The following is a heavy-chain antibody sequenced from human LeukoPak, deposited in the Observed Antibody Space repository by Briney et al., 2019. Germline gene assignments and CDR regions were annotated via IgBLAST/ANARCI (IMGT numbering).Heavy chain of an antibody. J-gene: IGHJ4*02. CDR1: GGSFSDYW. D-gene: IGHD6-19*01. CDR3: ARGSGGWYHYFDY. CDR2: IYYSGST. V-gene: IGHV4-34*01. Sequence: SETLSLTCAVYGGSFSDYWWTWIRQPPGKGLEWIGSIYYSGSTYYNPSLKSRVTISVDTSKNQFSLKLSSVTAADTAVYYCARGSGGWYHYFDYWGQGTLVTVSS.